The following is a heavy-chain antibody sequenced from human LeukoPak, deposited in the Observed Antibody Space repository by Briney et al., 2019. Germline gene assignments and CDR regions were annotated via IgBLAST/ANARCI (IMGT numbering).Heavy chain of an antibody. D-gene: IGHD5-24*01. CDR3: ARAEEGMATGY. V-gene: IGHV4-59*01. CDR1: GGSISSYY. J-gene: IGHJ4*02. Sequence: SETLSLTCTVSGGSISSYYWSWIRQPPGKGLEWIGYIYYSGSTNYNPSLKSRVTISVDTSKNQFSLKLSSVTAADTAVYYRARAEEGMATGYWGQGTLVTVSS. CDR2: IYYSGST.